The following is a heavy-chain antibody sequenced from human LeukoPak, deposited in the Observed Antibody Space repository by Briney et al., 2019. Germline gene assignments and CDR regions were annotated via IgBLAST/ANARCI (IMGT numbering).Heavy chain of an antibody. Sequence: ASVKVSCKASGYTFTSYGISWVRQAPGQGLEWMGWISAYNDNTNYAQKLQDRVTMTTDTSTSTAYMELRSPRSDDTAVYYCARDVDIVTTTIFDYWGQGTLVTVSS. D-gene: IGHD5-12*01. J-gene: IGHJ4*02. CDR3: ARDVDIVTTTIFDY. CDR2: ISAYNDNT. CDR1: GYTFTSYG. V-gene: IGHV1-18*01.